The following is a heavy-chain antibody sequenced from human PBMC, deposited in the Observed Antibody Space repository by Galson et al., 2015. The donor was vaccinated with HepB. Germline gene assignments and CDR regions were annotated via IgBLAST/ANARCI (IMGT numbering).Heavy chain of an antibody. Sequence: SVKVSCKASGYTFTSYGISWVRQAPGQGLEWMGWISAYNGNTNYAQKLQGRVTMTTDTSTSTAYMELRSQRSDDTAVYYCAGTYYDFWSGYSYYGMDVWGQGTTVTVSS. V-gene: IGHV1-18*04. CDR1: GYTFTSYG. D-gene: IGHD3-3*01. CDR2: ISAYNGNT. J-gene: IGHJ6*02. CDR3: AGTYYDFWSGYSYYGMDV.